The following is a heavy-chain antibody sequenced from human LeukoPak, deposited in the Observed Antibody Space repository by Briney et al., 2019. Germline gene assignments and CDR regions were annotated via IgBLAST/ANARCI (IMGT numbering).Heavy chain of an antibody. J-gene: IGHJ4*02. V-gene: IGHV4-39*07. CDR3: ARALFTYGPSGLMTPWFPS. D-gene: IGHD2-8*01. CDR2: IYHTGTT. Sequence: SETLSLTCSVSGASINSNSFYWGWIRQPPGRGLEWLGLIYHTGTTHYTPSLKSRVTISVDRLRDNFSLSLRSVTAADTAIYYCARALFTYGPSGLMTPWFPSWGQGTLVTVSS. CDR1: GASINSNSFY.